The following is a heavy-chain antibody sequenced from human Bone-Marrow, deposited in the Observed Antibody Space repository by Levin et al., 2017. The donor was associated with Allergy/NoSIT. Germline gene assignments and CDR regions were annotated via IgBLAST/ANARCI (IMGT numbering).Heavy chain of an antibody. D-gene: IGHD6-13*01. Sequence: GVSVKVSCAASGFRFNDYAMSWVRQAPGKGLEWVSAISGSGGPTYYADSVKGRFTLSRDNSKNTLYLQMNSLSAEDTAVYFCAKDRGKGAASRPTSWGQGTLVTVSS. J-gene: IGHJ5*02. CDR2: ISGSGGPT. CDR3: AKDRGKGAASRPTS. V-gene: IGHV3-23*01. CDR1: GFRFNDYA.